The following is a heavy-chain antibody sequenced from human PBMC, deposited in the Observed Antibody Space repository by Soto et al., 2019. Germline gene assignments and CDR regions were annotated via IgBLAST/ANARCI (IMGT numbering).Heavy chain of an antibody. D-gene: IGHD4-17*01. CDR3: AKDGHSCGDYLYYFDY. J-gene: IGHJ4*02. CDR2: ISYDGSNK. V-gene: IGHV3-30*18. CDR1: GFTSSSNG. Sequence: GGSRRLSCAASGFTSSSNGMHWVRQAPGKGLEWVAVISYDGSNKYYADSVKGRFTISRDNSKNPLYLQMNSLRAVDTPVYYFAKDGHSCGDYLYYFDYWGQGTLVAVSS.